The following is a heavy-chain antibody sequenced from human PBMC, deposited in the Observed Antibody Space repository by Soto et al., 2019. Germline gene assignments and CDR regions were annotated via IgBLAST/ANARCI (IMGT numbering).Heavy chain of an antibody. J-gene: IGHJ5*02. CDR2: IWYDGSNK. CDR1: GFTFSSYG. CDR3: ARDRSSWYKDNWFDP. D-gene: IGHD6-13*01. Sequence: GGSLRLSCAASGFTFSSYGMHWVRQAPGKGLEWVAVIWYDGSNKYYADSVKGRFTISRDNSKNTLYLQMNSLRAEDTAVYYCARDRSSWYKDNWFDPWGQGTLVTVSS. V-gene: IGHV3-33*01.